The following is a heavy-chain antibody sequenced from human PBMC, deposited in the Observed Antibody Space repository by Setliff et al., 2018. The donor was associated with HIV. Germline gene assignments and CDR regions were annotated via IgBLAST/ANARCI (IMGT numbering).Heavy chain of an antibody. CDR2: IYYSGST. D-gene: IGHD3-10*01. CDR1: GDSINSGNYY. Sequence: TSETLSLTCTVSGDSINSGNYYWSWIRQHPGKGLEWIGYIYYSGSTYYNPSLKSRVTISVDRSKNQSSLKLSSVTAADTAVYYCARSAMVRGVILDYWGQGTLVTVSS. V-gene: IGHV4-30-4*08. J-gene: IGHJ4*02. CDR3: ARSAMVRGVILDY.